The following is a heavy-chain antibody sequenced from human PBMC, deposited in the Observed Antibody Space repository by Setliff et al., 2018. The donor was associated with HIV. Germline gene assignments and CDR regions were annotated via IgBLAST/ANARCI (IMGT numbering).Heavy chain of an antibody. Sequence: SVKVSCKASGGTFSSYAISWVRQAPGQGLEWMGGIIPIFGTKNYAQKFQGRVTITTDESTSTAYMELSSLRSEDTAVYYCARDHCGGDCYSLWYFDLWGRGTQVTVSS. CDR3: ARDHCGGDCYSLWYFDL. CDR2: IIPIFGTK. D-gene: IGHD2-21*02. J-gene: IGHJ2*01. V-gene: IGHV1-69*05. CDR1: GGTFSSYA.